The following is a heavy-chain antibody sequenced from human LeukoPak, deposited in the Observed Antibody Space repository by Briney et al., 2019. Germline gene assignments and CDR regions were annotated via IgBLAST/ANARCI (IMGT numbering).Heavy chain of an antibody. CDR2: INNDGSST. CDR1: GFSFSSYW. CDR3: ARGLRGPEY. V-gene: IGHV3-74*01. Sequence: GGSLRLSCAASGFSFSSYWMHWVRQPPGKGLVWVSQINNDGSSTNYADSVKGRFTISRDNAKNTLYLQMNSLRAEDTAVYYCARGLRGPEYWGQGTLVTVSS. D-gene: IGHD3-10*01. J-gene: IGHJ4*02.